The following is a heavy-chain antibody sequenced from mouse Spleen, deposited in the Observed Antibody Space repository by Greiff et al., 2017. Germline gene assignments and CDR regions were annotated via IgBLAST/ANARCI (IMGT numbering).Heavy chain of an antibody. V-gene: IGHV1-69*01. Sequence: QVQLKHPGAELVMPGASVKLSCKASGYTFTSYWMHWVKQRPGQGLEWIGEIDPSDSYTNYNQKFKGKATLTVDKSSSTAYMQLSSLTSEDSAVYYCARPITTVVAPAMDYWGQGTSVTVSS. CDR1: GYTFTSYW. CDR2: IDPSDSYT. CDR3: ARPITTVVAPAMDY. D-gene: IGHD1-1*01. J-gene: IGHJ4*01.